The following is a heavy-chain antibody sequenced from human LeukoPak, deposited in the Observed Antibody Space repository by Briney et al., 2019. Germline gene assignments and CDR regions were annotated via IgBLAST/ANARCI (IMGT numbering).Heavy chain of an antibody. V-gene: IGHV1-2*02. J-gene: IGHJ5*02. D-gene: IGHD2-2*01. CDR3: ARDAYYAPKYNWFDP. CDR1: GYTFTGYY. CDR2: INPNSGGT. Sequence: ASVKVSCKASGYTFTGYYMHWVRQAPGQGLEWMGWINPNSGGTNYAQKFQGRVTMTRDTSISTAYMELSSLRSEDTAVYYCARDAYYAPKYNWFDPWGQGTLVTVSS.